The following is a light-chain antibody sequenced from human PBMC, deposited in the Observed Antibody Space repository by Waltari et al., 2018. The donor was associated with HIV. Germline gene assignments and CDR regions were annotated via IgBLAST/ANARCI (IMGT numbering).Light chain of an antibody. J-gene: IGLJ1*01. CDR2: GNS. V-gene: IGLV1-40*01. Sequence: QSVLTQPPSVSGAPGHRVTISSTGSSSNTGPGSHVHWYQQLPGTAPKLLIYGNSNRPSGVPDRFPGSKSGTSASLAITGLQAEDEADYYCQSHDSSLSGDVFGTGTKVTVL. CDR3: QSHDSSLSGDV. CDR1: SSNTGPGSH.